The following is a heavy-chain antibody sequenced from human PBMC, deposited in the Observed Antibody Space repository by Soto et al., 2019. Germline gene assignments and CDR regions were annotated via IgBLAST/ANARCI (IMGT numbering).Heavy chain of an antibody. D-gene: IGHD3-10*01. Sequence: QVQLVQSGAEVKKPGSSVKVSCKASGGTFSSYAISWVRQAPGQGLEWMGGFIPIFGTANYAQKFQGRVTITADESTSTAYMELSSLRSEDTAVYYCARAPDTMVRGVIIPWSDYWGQGTLVTVSS. J-gene: IGHJ4*02. CDR2: FIPIFGTA. V-gene: IGHV1-69*01. CDR1: GGTFSSYA. CDR3: ARAPDTMVRGVIIPWSDY.